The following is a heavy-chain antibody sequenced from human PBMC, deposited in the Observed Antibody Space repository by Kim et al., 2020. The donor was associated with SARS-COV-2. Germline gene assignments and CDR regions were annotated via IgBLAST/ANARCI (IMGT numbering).Heavy chain of an antibody. D-gene: IGHD3-10*01. CDR1: GGSFSGYY. V-gene: IGHV4-34*01. Sequence: SETLSLTCAVYGGSFSGYYWSWIRQPPGKGLEWIGEINHSGSTNYNPSLKSRVTISVDTSKNQFSLKLSSVTAADTAVYYCARGGVYYYFDYWGQGTLVT. CDR3: ARGGVYYYFDY. J-gene: IGHJ4*02. CDR2: INHSGST.